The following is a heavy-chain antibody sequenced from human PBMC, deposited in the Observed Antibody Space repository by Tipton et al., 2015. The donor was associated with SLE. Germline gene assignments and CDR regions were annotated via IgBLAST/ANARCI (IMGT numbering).Heavy chain of an antibody. J-gene: IGHJ4*02. CDR1: GGSISSYY. CDR3: ARAGAYNWNDLTYY. CDR2: IYYSGST. Sequence: TLSLTCTVSGGSISSYYWSWIRQPPGKGLEWIGYIYYSGSTNYNPSLKSRVTISVDTSKNQFSLKLNSVTAADTAVYYCARAGAYNWNDLTYYWGQGTLVTVSS. V-gene: IGHV4-59*01. D-gene: IGHD1-20*01.